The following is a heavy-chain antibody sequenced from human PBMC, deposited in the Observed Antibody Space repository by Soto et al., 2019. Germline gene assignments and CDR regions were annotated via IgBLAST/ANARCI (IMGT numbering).Heavy chain of an antibody. CDR2: IYYSGST. D-gene: IGHD3-10*01. CDR1: GGSVSSGSYY. CDR3: ASTMVRGVMSYYYYGMDV. J-gene: IGHJ6*02. Sequence: SETLSLTCTVSGGSVSSGSYYWSWIRQPPGKGLEWIGYIYYSGSTNYNPSLKSRVTISVDTSKNQFSLKLSSVTAADTAVYYCASTMVRGVMSYYYYGMDVWGQGTTVTVSS. V-gene: IGHV4-61*01.